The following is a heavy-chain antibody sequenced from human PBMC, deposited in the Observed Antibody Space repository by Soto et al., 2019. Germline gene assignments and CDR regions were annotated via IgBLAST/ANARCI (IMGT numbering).Heavy chain of an antibody. CDR2: IYPVDSDT. Sequence: PGESLKISCKGSGYSFTSYWIGWVRQMPGKGLEWMGIIYPVDSDTRYSPSFQGQVTISADKSISTAYLQWSSLKASDTAMYYCARTSADGKYYYGMDVWGQGNTVTVS. CDR1: GYSFTSYW. J-gene: IGHJ6*02. V-gene: IGHV5-51*01. D-gene: IGHD6-13*01. CDR3: ARTSADGKYYYGMDV.